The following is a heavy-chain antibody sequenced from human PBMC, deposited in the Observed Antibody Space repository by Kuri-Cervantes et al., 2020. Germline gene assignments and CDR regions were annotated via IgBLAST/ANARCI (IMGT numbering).Heavy chain of an antibody. Sequence: GGSLRLSCAASGFTFSSYAMHWVRQAPGKGLEWVAVIFYDGNDKYSTDSVKGRFTISRDNSTNTLYLQMNSLRAEDTAVYYCAKGIFDEYGDYGASDYWGQGTLVTVSS. CDR3: AKGIFDEYGDYGASDY. CDR1: GFTFSSYA. V-gene: IGHV3-30*18. J-gene: IGHJ4*02. CDR2: IFYDGNDK. D-gene: IGHD4/OR15-4a*01.